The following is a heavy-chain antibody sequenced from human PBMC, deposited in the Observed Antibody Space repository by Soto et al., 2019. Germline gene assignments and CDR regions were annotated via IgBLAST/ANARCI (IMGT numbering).Heavy chain of an antibody. D-gene: IGHD6-13*01. Sequence: EVQLVESGGGLIQPGGSLRLSCAASGFTVSSNYMSWVRQAPGKGLEWVSDIYSGGSTYYADYVKGRFTISRDNSKNTLYLQMNSLRAEDTAVYYCARVSSSSWYLTWGQGTLVAVSS. J-gene: IGHJ5*02. CDR2: IYSGGST. CDR1: GFTVSSNY. V-gene: IGHV3-53*01. CDR3: ARVSSSSWYLT.